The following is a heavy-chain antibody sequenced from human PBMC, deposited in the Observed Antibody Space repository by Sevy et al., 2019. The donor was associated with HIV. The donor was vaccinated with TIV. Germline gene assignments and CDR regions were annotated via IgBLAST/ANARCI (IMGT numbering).Heavy chain of an antibody. CDR3: TRWKAAQSIFDY. J-gene: IGHJ4*02. Sequence: GGSLRLSCTASGFTFGDYCMSWVRQAPGKGLEWVAFLKSDVYGGTVDHAASVRGRFVISSDDSTTIAYLQMNDLKTEDTGGYYCTRWKAAQSIFDYWGQGALVTVSS. CDR2: LKSDVYGGTV. V-gene: IGHV3-49*04. CDR1: GFTFGDYC. D-gene: IGHD6-13*01.